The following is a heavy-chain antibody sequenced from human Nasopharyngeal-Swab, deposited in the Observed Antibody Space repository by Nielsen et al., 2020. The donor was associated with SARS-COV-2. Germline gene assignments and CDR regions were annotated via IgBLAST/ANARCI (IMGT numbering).Heavy chain of an antibody. Sequence: GESLKISCAASGFTFSSYGMHWVRQAPGKGLEWVAVISYDGSNKYYADSVKGRFTISRDNSKNTLYLQMNSPRTEDTAVYYCAKDPSGWYGIFDYWGQGTLVTVSS. CDR3: AKDPSGWYGIFDY. V-gene: IGHV3-30*18. J-gene: IGHJ4*02. CDR2: ISYDGSNK. CDR1: GFTFSSYG. D-gene: IGHD6-19*01.